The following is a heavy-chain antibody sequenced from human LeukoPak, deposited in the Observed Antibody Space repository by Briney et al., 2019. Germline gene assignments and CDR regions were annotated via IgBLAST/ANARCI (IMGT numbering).Heavy chain of an antibody. Sequence: SETLSLTCAVYGGSFSGYYWSWIRQPPGKGLEWIGEINHSGSTNYNPSLKSRVTISVDTSKNQFSLKLSSVTAADTAVYYCARGYSSSSNYYYMDVWGKGTTVTVSS. V-gene: IGHV4-34*01. J-gene: IGHJ6*03. D-gene: IGHD6-6*01. CDR2: INHSGST. CDR1: GGSFSGYY. CDR3: ARGYSSSSNYYYMDV.